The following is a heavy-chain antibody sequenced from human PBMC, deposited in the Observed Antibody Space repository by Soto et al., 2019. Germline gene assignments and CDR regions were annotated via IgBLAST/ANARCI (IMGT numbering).Heavy chain of an antibody. J-gene: IGHJ4*02. CDR2: ISGYNGNT. CDR1: GYSFISYG. V-gene: IGHV1-18*04. D-gene: IGHD6-19*01. Sequence: QVQLVQSGGEVKQPGASVKVSCKASGYSFISYGISWVRQAPGQGLEWMGWISGYNGNTKYAQKLQGRVTMTTDTSTSTVYRELRSRRSNDTGVYYCGRDQWTMDHSRGWCGDWGKGTLVTVS. CDR3: GRDQWTMDHSRGWCGD.